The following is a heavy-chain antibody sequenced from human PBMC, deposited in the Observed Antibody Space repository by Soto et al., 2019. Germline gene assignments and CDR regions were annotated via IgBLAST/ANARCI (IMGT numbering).Heavy chain of an antibody. CDR1: GYTFNSYA. D-gene: IGHD2-15*01. Sequence: ASVKVSCKASGYTFNSYAMHWVRQAPGQRLEWMGWINAGNGNTKYSQKFQGRVTITRDTSASTAYMELSSLRSEDTAVYYCARGPGGPDGPGDYWGQGTLVTVSS. CDR3: ARGPGGPDGPGDY. V-gene: IGHV1-3*01. J-gene: IGHJ4*02. CDR2: INAGNGNT.